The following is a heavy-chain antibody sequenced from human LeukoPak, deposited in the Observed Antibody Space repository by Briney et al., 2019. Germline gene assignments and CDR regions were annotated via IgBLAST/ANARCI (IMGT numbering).Heavy chain of an antibody. J-gene: IGHJ2*01. CDR3: AKVGIGISLIVVVFTTADDWYFDL. CDR2: ISGSGGST. CDR1: GFTFSNYA. V-gene: IGHV3-23*01. Sequence: PGGSLRLSCAASGFTFSNYAMSWVRQAPGKGLEWVSGISGSGGSTYYADSVKGRLTISRDNSKNTLYPQMDSLRAEDTAVYYCAKVGIGISLIVVVFTTADDWYFDLWGRGTLVTVSS. D-gene: IGHD3-22*01.